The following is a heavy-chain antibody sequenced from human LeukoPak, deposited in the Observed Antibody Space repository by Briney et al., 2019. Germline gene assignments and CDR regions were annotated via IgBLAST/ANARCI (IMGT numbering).Heavy chain of an antibody. V-gene: IGHV1-24*01. CDR3: ATFPAQYSSSWYYFDY. J-gene: IGHJ4*02. CDR1: GYTLTELS. D-gene: IGHD6-13*01. Sequence: ASVKVSCKVSGYTLTELSMHWVRQAPGKGLGWMGGFDPEDGETIYAQKFQGRVTMTEDTSTDTAYMELSSLRSEDTAVYYCATFPAQYSSSWYYFDYWGQGTLVTVSS. CDR2: FDPEDGET.